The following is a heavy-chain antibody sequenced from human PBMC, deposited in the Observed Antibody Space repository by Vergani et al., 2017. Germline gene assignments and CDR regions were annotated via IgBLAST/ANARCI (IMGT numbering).Heavy chain of an antibody. CDR1: GGSINSHNYY. J-gene: IGHJ4*02. V-gene: IGHV4-61*02. D-gene: IGHD2-15*01. Sequence: QVQLQESGPGLVKPSQTLSLTCTVSGGSINSHNYYWSWIRQPAGKGLEWIGRIHTSGSTNYNPSLKSRVTMSEDTSKTQFSLNLTSVTAADTAVYFCARGSCLGGSCYKPLFDDWGQGILVTVSS. CDR2: IHTSGST. CDR3: ARGSCLGGSCYKPLFDD.